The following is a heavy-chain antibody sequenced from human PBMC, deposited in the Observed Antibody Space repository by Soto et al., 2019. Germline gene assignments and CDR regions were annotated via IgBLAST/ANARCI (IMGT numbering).Heavy chain of an antibody. D-gene: IGHD1-7*01. V-gene: IGHV1-3*05. Sequence: QVQLVQSGAEEKKPGASVKVSCKASGYTFTSYTMHWVRQAPGQRLEWMGWINAGNGNTKFSQKFQGRVTITRDTSASTAYMELSSLRSEDTAVHYCARDPWNYVSGWFDPWGQGTLVTVSS. CDR2: INAGNGNT. J-gene: IGHJ5*02. CDR3: ARDPWNYVSGWFDP. CDR1: GYTFTSYT.